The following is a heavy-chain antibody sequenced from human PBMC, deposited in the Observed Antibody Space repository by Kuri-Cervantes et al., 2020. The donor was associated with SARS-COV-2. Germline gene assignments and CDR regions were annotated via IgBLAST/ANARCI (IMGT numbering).Heavy chain of an antibody. J-gene: IGHJ3*02. Sequence: SETLSLTCTVSGGSISSHYWSWIRQPPGKGLEWIGEINHSGSTNYNPSLKSRVTISVDTSKNQFSLKLSSVTAADTAVYYCARAPDSFTMSGAFDIWGQGTMVTVSS. D-gene: IGHD3-10*02. CDR3: ARAPDSFTMSGAFDI. V-gene: IGHV4-34*01. CDR2: INHSGST. CDR1: GGSISSHY.